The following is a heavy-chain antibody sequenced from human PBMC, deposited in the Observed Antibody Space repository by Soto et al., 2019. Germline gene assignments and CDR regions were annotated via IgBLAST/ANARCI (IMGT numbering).Heavy chain of an antibody. D-gene: IGHD2-21*02. CDR2: IYGNGAGI. J-gene: IGHJ4*02. Sequence: EVHLLESGGGLGQPGGSLRLSCAASGFTFSDYAMTWVRQAPGKGLESVSGIYGNGAGIQYADSVRGRFTISRDNSKNTLYLQVNSLRAEDTAVYYCAKAVISGDGFWLMDHWGQGTLVTVSS. CDR1: GFTFSDYA. V-gene: IGHV3-23*01. CDR3: AKAVISGDGFWLMDH.